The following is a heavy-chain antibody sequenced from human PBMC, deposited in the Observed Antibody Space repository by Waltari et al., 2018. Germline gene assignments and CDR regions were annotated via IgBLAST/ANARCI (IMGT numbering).Heavy chain of an antibody. CDR3: AKGGAGFLEWSYDY. V-gene: IGHV3-23*01. CDR2: MSTSSGIT. J-gene: IGHJ4*02. CDR1: GFNFRRYA. Sequence: EVQLLESGGGLVQPGGSLRLSCAASGFNFRRYAMSWVRQAPGKGLEWFSSMSTSSGITYYADSVMGRFTISRDNSKNTVYLQMTSLRAEDTAIYYCAKGGAGFLEWSYDYWGQGSLVTVSS. D-gene: IGHD3-3*01.